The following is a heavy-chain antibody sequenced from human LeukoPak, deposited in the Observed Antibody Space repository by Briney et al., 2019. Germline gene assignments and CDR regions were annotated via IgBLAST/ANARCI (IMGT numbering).Heavy chain of an antibody. J-gene: IGHJ4*02. CDR3: AKDLGYDYIWGEGNLYDY. V-gene: IGHV3-23*01. CDR1: GFTFSSYG. D-gene: IGHD3-16*01. CDR2: ISGSGGRT. Sequence: GGSLRLSCAASGFTFSSYGMSWVRQAPGKGLEWVSVISGSGGRTSYADSVKGRFTISRDNTKNTLYLQMNSLRAEDTAVYYCAKDLGYDYIWGEGNLYDYWGQGTLVTVSS.